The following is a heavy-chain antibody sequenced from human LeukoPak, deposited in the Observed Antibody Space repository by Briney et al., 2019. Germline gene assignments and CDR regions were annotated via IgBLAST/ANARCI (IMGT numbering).Heavy chain of an antibody. D-gene: IGHD1-14*01. CDR1: GGSISSYY. V-gene: IGHV4-59*01. J-gene: IGHJ4*02. CDR2: IYYSGST. CDR3: ARVVGRKYYFDY. Sequence: SETLSLTCTVSGGSISSYYWSWIRQPPGKGLEWIGYIYYSGSTNYNPSLKSRVTISVDTSKNQFSLKLSSVTAADTAVYYCARVVGRKYYFDYWGQGTLVTVSS.